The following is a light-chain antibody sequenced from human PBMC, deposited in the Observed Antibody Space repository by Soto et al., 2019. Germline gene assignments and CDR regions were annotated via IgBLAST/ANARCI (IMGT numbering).Light chain of an antibody. Sequence: DIVMTQSPLSLPVTPGEPASISCRSSQSLLHSNGYKYLDWYLQKPGQSPQLLRNLGSNRASGVPDRCSGSGSGADFTLKISRVEAEDVGVYYCMQALQSPWTFGQGTKVEIK. CDR1: QSLLHSNGYKY. J-gene: IGKJ1*01. CDR2: LGS. CDR3: MQALQSPWT. V-gene: IGKV2-28*01.